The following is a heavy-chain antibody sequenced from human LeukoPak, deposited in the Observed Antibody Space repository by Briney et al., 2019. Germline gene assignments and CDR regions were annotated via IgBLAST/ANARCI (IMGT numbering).Heavy chain of an antibody. D-gene: IGHD3-3*01. CDR1: GFTFSDHN. J-gene: IGHJ5*02. Sequence: PGGSLRLSCAASGFTFSDHNMDWVRQAPGKGLEWLGRIRNKANSYIIEDAASVRGRFTISRDDSKNSLFLQVNSLRAEDTAVYYCARDAGWRLDPWGQGTLVSVSS. CDR2: IRNKANSYII. V-gene: IGHV3-72*01. CDR3: ARDAGWRLDP.